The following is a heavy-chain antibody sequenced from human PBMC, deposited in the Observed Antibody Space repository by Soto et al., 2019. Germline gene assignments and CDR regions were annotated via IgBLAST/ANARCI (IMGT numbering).Heavy chain of an antibody. CDR2: ITPFSGDV. V-gene: IGHV1-45*02. D-gene: IGHD1-26*01. Sequence: QMQLVQSGAEVKKTGSSVTVSCKALGNTFTYRYLHWVRQAPGQALEWMGWITPFSGDVHYAQKCQERVTITRDRSINTAYMQMSSLRSEDTAMYFCAGGGAGSGPFTWELPDRWGQGTLVTVSS. CDR1: GNTFTYRY. CDR3: AGGGAGSGPFTWELPDR. J-gene: IGHJ5*02.